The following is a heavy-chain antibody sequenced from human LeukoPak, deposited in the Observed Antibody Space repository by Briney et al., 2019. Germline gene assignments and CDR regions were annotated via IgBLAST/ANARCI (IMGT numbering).Heavy chain of an antibody. J-gene: IGHJ4*02. Sequence: GGSLRLSCAASGFTFDDYAMHWVRQAPGKGLEWVSGISWNSDNIDYADSVKGRFTISRDNAKNSLYLQMNSLRAEDTAVYYCAREADYDFWRLAYYWGQGTLVTVSS. D-gene: IGHD3-3*01. V-gene: IGHV3-9*01. CDR3: AREADYDFWRLAYY. CDR1: GFTFDDYA. CDR2: ISWNSDNI.